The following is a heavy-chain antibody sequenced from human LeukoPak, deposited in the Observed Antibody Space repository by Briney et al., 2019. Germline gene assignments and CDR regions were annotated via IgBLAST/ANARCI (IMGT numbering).Heavy chain of an antibody. D-gene: IGHD3-22*01. Sequence: GRSLRLSCAASGFTFSSYAMSWVRQAPGKGLEWVSAISGSGGSTFYADSVKGRFTISRDNSKNTLYLQMNSLRVEDTAVYYCAKDRDYFDRSGPFDYWGQGTLVTVVS. CDR1: GFTFSSYA. CDR3: AKDRDYFDRSGPFDY. V-gene: IGHV3-23*01. CDR2: ISGSGGST. J-gene: IGHJ4*02.